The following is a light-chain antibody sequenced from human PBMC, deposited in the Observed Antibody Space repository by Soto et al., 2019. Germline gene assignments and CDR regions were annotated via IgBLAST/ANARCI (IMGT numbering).Light chain of an antibody. Sequence: QSVLTQPPSVSGTPVQRVTISCSGSSSNIGSKSVSWYQHLPQTAPKLLIYVNNQRPSGVPDRFSGSQSGTSSSLAISGLQSNDETQYYGAAWDDSLNVLVFGGGTTLTVL. V-gene: IGLV1-44*01. CDR3: AAWDDSLNVLV. CDR1: SSNIGSKS. J-gene: IGLJ2*01. CDR2: VNN.